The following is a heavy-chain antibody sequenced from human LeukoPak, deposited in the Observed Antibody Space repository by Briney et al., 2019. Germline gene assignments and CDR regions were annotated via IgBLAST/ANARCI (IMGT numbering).Heavy chain of an antibody. J-gene: IGHJ5*02. CDR3: ARHDYGGNSAWFDP. V-gene: IGHV4-4*09. D-gene: IGHD4-23*01. CDR2: IYRSGST. CDR1: GGSISGYY. Sequence: PSETLSLTCTVSGGSISGYYWSWIRQPPGKGLEWIGYIYRSGSTNYNPPLKSRVTISVDTSKNQFSLNLSSVTAADTAVYYCARHDYGGNSAWFDPWGQGTLVTVSS.